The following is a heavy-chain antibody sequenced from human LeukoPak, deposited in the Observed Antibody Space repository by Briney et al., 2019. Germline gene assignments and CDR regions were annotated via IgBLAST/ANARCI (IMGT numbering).Heavy chain of an antibody. CDR3: ARHYTVLLWFGELLPDAFDI. J-gene: IGHJ3*02. D-gene: IGHD3-10*01. V-gene: IGHV4-4*07. CDR1: GGSISSYS. Sequence: SETLSLTCTVSGGSISSYSWSWIRQPAGKGLEWIGRIYTSGSTNYNPSLKSRVTMSVDTSKNQFSLKLSSVTGADTAVYYCARHYTVLLWFGELLPDAFDIWGQGTMVTVSS. CDR2: IYTSGST.